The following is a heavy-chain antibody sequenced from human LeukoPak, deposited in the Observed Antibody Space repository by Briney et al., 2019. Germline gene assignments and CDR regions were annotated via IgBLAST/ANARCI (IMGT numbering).Heavy chain of an antibody. CDR1: GFTFDDYG. D-gene: IGHD3-3*01. V-gene: IGHV3-20*04. CDR2: INWNGGST. J-gene: IGHJ4*02. Sequence: GGSLRLSCAASGFTFDDYGMSWVRQAPGKGLEWVSGINWNGGSTGYADSVRGLFTISRDNAKNSLYLQMNSLRAEDTALYYCARSGGFGVVTYYFDYWGQGTLVTVSS. CDR3: ARSGGFGVVTYYFDY.